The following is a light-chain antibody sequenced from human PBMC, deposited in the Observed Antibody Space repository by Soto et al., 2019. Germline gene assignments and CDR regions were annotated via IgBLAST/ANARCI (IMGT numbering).Light chain of an antibody. CDR3: QQYDSSPRT. J-gene: IGKJ1*01. V-gene: IGKV3-20*01. CDR1: QSSGRY. CDR2: GAS. Sequence: ELVLTQSPGSLSLSPGERATLSCKTSQSSGRYLAWYQQKPGQAPRLLIYGASTRATGIPDRFSGSGSGTDFTLTISRLEPEDFAVYYCQQYDSSPRTFGQGTKVDI.